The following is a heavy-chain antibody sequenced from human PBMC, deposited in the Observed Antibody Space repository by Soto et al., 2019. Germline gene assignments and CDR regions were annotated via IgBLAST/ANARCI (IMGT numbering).Heavy chain of an antibody. CDR2: ISGSGDRT. Sequence: EVHLLESGGGLVQPGGSLRLSCAASGFTFGHYAMTWVRQAPGKGLEWVAYISGSGDRTYHADPVEGRFTISRDNSKNTLFLQMNSLRGEDTAVYYCARDVGWTTVSPGHWGQGTLVTVSS. CDR3: ARDVGWTTVSPGH. J-gene: IGHJ4*02. D-gene: IGHD4-4*01. CDR1: GFTFGHYA. V-gene: IGHV3-23*01.